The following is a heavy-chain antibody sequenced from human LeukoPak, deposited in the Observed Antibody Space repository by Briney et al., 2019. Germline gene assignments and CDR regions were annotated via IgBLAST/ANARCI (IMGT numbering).Heavy chain of an antibody. CDR3: ARVGTMVRGVRSWFDP. D-gene: IGHD3-10*01. CDR2: IYYSGST. V-gene: IGHV4-30-4*01. Sequence: PSETLSLTCTVSGGSISSGDYYWSWIRQPPGKGLEWIVYIYYSGSTYYNPSLKSRVTISVDTSKNQFSLKLSSVTAADTAVYYCARVGTMVRGVRSWFDPWGQGTLVTVSS. J-gene: IGHJ5*02. CDR1: GGSISSGDYY.